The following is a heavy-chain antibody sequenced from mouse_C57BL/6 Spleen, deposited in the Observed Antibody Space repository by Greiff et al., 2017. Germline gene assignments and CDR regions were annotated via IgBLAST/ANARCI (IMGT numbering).Heavy chain of an antibody. Sequence: QVQLKQSGPELVKPGASVKISCKASGYAFSSSWMNWVKQRPGKGLEWIGRIYPGDGDTNYNGKFKGKATLTADKSSSTAYMQLSSLTSEDSAVYFCAVAFTWNFGYWGQGTTLTVSA. D-gene: IGHD1-1*01. CDR2: IYPGDGDT. CDR1: GYAFSSSW. J-gene: IGHJ2*01. V-gene: IGHV1-82*01. CDR3: AVAFTWNFGY.